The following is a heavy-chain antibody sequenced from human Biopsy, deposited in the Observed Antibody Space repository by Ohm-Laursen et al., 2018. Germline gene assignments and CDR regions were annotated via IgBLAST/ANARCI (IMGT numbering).Heavy chain of an antibody. D-gene: IGHD3-22*01. J-gene: IGHJ4*02. CDR2: IWSDGNNK. CDR3: ARGAEEFDSSGPRFDY. Sequence: SLRLSCAASGFTFSRHGMHWVRQAPGKGLEWVAVIWSDGNNKYYADSVKGRFTISRDTSRNTFYMQMNSLRVEDTALYYCARGAEEFDSSGPRFDYWGQGTLVTVSS. V-gene: IGHV3-33*01. CDR1: GFTFSRHG.